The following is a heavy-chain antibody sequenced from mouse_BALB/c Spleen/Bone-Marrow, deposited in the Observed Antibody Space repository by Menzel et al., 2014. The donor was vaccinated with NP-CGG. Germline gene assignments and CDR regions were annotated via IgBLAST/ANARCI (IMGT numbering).Heavy chain of an antibody. CDR3: ARHVGNPYAMDY. V-gene: IGHV5-12-2*01. CDR1: GFTFSSYT. Sequence: EVQGVESGGGLVQPGGSLKLSCAASGFTFSSYTMSWVRQTPEKRLEWVAYITSGGGSTYYPDTVKGRVTISRDNAKNTLYLQMSSLKSEDTAMYYCARHVGNPYAMDYWGQGTSVTVSS. CDR2: ITSGGGST. J-gene: IGHJ4*01. D-gene: IGHD3-1*01.